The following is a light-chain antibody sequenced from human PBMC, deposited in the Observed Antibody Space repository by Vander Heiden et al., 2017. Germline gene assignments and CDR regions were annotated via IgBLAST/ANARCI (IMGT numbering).Light chain of an antibody. J-gene: IGLJ1*01. CDR2: DNH. CDR3: GTWDSSLSVGV. CDR1: TSNIGNNY. V-gene: IGLV1-51*01. Sequence: QSVLTQPPSVSAAPGLRVTISCSGSTSNIGNNYGSWYQHLPGTAPKLLIYDNHKRPSGIPDRFSASKFGASATLDITGLQTGDEADYYCGTWDSSLSVGVFGTGTKVTVL.